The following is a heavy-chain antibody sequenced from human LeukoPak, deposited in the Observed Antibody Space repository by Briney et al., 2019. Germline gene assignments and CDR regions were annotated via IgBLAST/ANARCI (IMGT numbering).Heavy chain of an antibody. V-gene: IGHV3-23*01. CDR2: ISGSGGST. CDR3: ARDGQKAGIAAAGTLDY. Sequence: GGSLRLSCAASGFTFNTYGMNWVRQAPGKGLEWVSAISGSGGSTYYADSVKGRFTISRDNAKNTLYLQMNRLRVEDTALYYCARDGQKAGIAAAGTLDYWGQGTLVTVSS. D-gene: IGHD6-13*01. CDR1: GFTFNTYG. J-gene: IGHJ4*02.